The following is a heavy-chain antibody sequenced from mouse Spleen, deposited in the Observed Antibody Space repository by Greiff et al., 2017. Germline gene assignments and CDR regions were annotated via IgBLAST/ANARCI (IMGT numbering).Heavy chain of an antibody. J-gene: IGHJ3*01. CDR2: IDPSDSYT. CDR3: ARSRGGPGAWFAY. Sequence: QVQLQQPGAELVRPGTSVKLSCKASGYTFTSYWMHWVKQRPGQGLEWIGVIDPSDSYTNYNQKFKGKATLTVDTSSSTAYMQLSSLTSEDSAVYCCARSRGGPGAWFAYWGQGTLVTVSA. D-gene: IGHD1-1*02. V-gene: IGHV1-59*01. CDR1: GYTFTSYW.